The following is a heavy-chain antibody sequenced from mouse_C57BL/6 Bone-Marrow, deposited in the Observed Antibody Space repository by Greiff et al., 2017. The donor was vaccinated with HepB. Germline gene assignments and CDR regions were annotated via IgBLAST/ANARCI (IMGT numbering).Heavy chain of an antibody. J-gene: IGHJ2*01. Sequence: EVQGVESGGGLVQPGGSLSLSCAASGFTFTDYYMSWVRQPPGKALAWLGFIRNKANGYTTEYSASVKGLFTISRDNSQSILYLQMNALRAEDSATYYCARYQGNYTEYYFDYWGQGTTLTVSS. D-gene: IGHD2-1*01. V-gene: IGHV7-3*01. CDR2: IRNKANGYTT. CDR1: GFTFTDYY. CDR3: ARYQGNYTEYYFDY.